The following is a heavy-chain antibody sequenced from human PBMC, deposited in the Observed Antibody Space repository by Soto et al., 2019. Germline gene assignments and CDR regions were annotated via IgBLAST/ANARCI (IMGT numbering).Heavy chain of an antibody. CDR3: AYSSTPFDY. Sequence: GGSLRLSCTASGFTFNNYWMSWVRQAPGKGLEWVANIEEDASEKYYVDSVKGRFTISRDNSKNTLYLQMNSLRAEDKAVYYCAYSSTPFDYWGQGTLVTVSS. V-gene: IGHV3-7*03. CDR2: IEEDASEK. D-gene: IGHD6-13*01. CDR1: GFTFNNYW. J-gene: IGHJ4*02.